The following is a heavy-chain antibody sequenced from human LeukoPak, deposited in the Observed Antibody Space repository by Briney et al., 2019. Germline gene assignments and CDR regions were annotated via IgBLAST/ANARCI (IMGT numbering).Heavy chain of an antibody. Sequence: SETLSLTCTVSGGSISSYYWSWLRQPAGKGLEWIGRVHISGSTKYNPSLKGRVTMSLDTSKIQISLKLSSVTAADTAVYYCARDGWAATGVESFQHWGQGTLVTVSS. CDR3: ARDGWAATGVESFQH. CDR2: VHISGST. J-gene: IGHJ1*01. V-gene: IGHV4-4*07. CDR1: GGSISSYY. D-gene: IGHD1-26*01.